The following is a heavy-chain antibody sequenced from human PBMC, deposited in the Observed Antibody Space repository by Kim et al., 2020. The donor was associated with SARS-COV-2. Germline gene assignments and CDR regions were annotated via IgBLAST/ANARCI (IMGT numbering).Heavy chain of an antibody. CDR1: GYSFTSYW. J-gene: IGHJ4*02. CDR2: IYPGDSDT. Sequence: GESLKISCKGSGYSFTSYWIGWVRQMPGKGLEWMGIIYPGDSDTRYSPSFQGQVTISADKSISTAYLQWSSLKASDTAMYYCARRASGYSYGHKLFDYWGQGTLVTVSS. V-gene: IGHV5-51*01. CDR3: ARRASGYSYGHKLFDY. D-gene: IGHD5-18*01.